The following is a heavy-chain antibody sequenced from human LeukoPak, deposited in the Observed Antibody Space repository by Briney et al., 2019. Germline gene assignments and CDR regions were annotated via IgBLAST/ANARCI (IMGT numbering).Heavy chain of an antibody. CDR2: IVVDNGNT. V-gene: IGHV1-58*01. D-gene: IGHD3-10*01. Sequence: SVKLSCKASGFTFTTSDVQWVRQARGQRLEWIGWIVVDNGNTNYAQKFQERVTITRDMSTSTAYMELSGLRSEDTAVYYCAAESRFDYGSGSYYGMDVWGKGTTVTVSS. CDR1: GFTFTTSD. J-gene: IGHJ6*04. CDR3: AAESRFDYGSGSYYGMDV.